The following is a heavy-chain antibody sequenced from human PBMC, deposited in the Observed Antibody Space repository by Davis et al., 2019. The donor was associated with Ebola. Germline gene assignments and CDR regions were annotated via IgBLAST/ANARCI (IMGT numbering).Heavy chain of an antibody. D-gene: IGHD3-10*01. V-gene: IGHV1-3*01. Sequence: AASVKVSCKASGYTFTSYAMHWVRQAPGQRLEWMGWINAGNGNTKYSQKFQGRVTITRDTSASTAYMELSSLRFEDTAVYYCARGDYYGSGSYYRTHYYYYGMDVWGQGTTATVSS. J-gene: IGHJ6*02. CDR3: ARGDYYGSGSYYRTHYYYYGMDV. CDR2: INAGNGNT. CDR1: GYTFTSYA.